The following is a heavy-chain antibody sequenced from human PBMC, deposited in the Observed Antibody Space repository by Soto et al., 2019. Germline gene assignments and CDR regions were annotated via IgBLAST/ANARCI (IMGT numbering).Heavy chain of an antibody. CDR3: ARDANSGWYTNHFDY. CDR2: IWYDGINK. Sequence: LRLSCEASVFSFSSSGMHWVRQAPGKGLEWVAFIWYDGINKYYADSVKGRFTISRDTSKNTLYLQMDSLRADDTAIYYCARDANSGWYTNHFDYWGQGAPVTVSS. CDR1: VFSFSSSG. D-gene: IGHD6-19*01. J-gene: IGHJ4*01. V-gene: IGHV3-33*01.